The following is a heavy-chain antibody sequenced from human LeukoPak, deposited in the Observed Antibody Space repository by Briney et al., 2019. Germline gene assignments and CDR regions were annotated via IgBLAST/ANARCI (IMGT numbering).Heavy chain of an antibody. Sequence: PSETLSLTCTVSGGSISSSSYYWGWIRQPPGKGLEWIGSIYYSGSTYYNPSLKSRVTISVDTSKNQFSLKLSSVTAADTAVYYCARHSMGSGWYGYWGQGTLVTVSS. CDR2: IYYSGST. J-gene: IGHJ4*02. CDR3: ARHSMGSGWYGY. CDR1: GGSISSSSYY. D-gene: IGHD6-19*01. V-gene: IGHV4-39*01.